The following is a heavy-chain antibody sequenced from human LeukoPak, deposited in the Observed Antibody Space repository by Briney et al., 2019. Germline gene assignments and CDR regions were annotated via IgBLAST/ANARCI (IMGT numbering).Heavy chain of an antibody. CDR3: ARRYCSGGTCYFDY. CDR1: GYTFTSSW. CDR2: IYPADSDT. D-gene: IGHD2-15*01. J-gene: IGHJ4*02. V-gene: IGHV5-51*01. Sequence: GESLKISCQVSGYTFTSSWIGWPRQMPGKGLEWMGIIYPADSDTRYKPSFEGQVTISADKSISTAYLQWSSLKASDTAMYYCARRYCSGGTCYFDYWGQGTLVTVSS.